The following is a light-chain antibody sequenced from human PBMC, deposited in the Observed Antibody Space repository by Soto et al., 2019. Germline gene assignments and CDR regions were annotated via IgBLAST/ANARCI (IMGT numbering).Light chain of an antibody. CDR2: RAS. CDR3: MQGTRWPPT. J-gene: IGKJ1*01. V-gene: IGKV2-30*01. CDR1: QSIVYSDGQAY. Sequence: DVVMTQSPLSLPVTLGQPAFISCRSSQSIVYSDGQAYLSWFQQRPGQSPRRLIYRASNRDSGVPDRFSGSGSGTDFTLQIDRVEAEDVGIYYCMQGTRWPPTFGRGTRVEIK.